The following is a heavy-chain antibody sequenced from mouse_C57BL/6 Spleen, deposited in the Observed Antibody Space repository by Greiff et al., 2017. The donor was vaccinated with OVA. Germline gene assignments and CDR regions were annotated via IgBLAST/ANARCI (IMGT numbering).Heavy chain of an antibody. CDR1: GYTFTSYW. CDR3: ARATLDY. V-gene: IGHV1-69*01. J-gene: IGHJ2*01. Sequence: VQLQQPGAELVMPGASVKLSCKASGYTFTSYWMHWVKQRPGQGLEWIGEIDPSDSYTNYNQKFKGKSTLTVDKSSSTAYMQLSSLTSEDSAVYYCARATLDYWGQGTTHTVSS. CDR2: IDPSDSYT. D-gene: IGHD1-1*01.